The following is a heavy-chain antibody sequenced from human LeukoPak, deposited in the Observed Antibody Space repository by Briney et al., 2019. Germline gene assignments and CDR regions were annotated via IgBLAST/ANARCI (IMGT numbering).Heavy chain of an antibody. V-gene: IGHV1-2*02. D-gene: IGHD4-17*01. CDR1: GYTFTDYH. J-gene: IGHJ5*02. CDR3: ARGRTDYDTNCFDP. Sequence: ASVKVSCTTSGYTFTDYHMQWVRQAPGQGLEWMGWINPYSSDTNYAPEFQGRVTMTRDTSIATAFVELSSLTSDDTAVYYCARGRTDYDTNCFDPWGQGTLVTVSS. CDR2: INPYSSDT.